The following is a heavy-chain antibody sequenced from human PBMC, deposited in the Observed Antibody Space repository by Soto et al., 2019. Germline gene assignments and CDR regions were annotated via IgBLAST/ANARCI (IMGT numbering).Heavy chain of an antibody. Sequence: SETLSLTCTVSGGSISSYYWSLIRQPPGKGLEWIGYIYYSGSTNYNPSLKSRVTISVDTSKNQFSLKLSSVTAADTAVYYCARGSGYSSGWYFRGGFDPWGQGTLVTSPQ. D-gene: IGHD6-19*01. CDR2: IYYSGST. V-gene: IGHV4-59*01. CDR3: ARGSGYSSGWYFRGGFDP. J-gene: IGHJ5*02. CDR1: GGSISSYY.